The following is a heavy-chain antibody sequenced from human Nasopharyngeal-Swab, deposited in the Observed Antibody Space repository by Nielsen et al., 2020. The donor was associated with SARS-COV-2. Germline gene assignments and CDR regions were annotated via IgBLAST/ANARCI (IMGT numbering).Heavy chain of an antibody. J-gene: IGHJ4*02. CDR1: GFTFSDRY. V-gene: IGHV3-11*04. CDR3: ARDTPAMFAY. Sequence: GESLKISCAASGFTFSDRYMIWIRQAPGKGLEWISYISSSGSSINYADSVKGRFTISRDNAKNSLYLQMNSLRAEDTAVYYCARDTPAMFAYWGQGTLVTVSS. CDR2: ISSSGSSI.